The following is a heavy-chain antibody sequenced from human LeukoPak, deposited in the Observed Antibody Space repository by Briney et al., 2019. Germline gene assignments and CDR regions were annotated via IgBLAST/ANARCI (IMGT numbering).Heavy chain of an antibody. V-gene: IGHV4-39*01. D-gene: IGHD3-10*01. CDR1: GGSISSSSYY. CDR3: VGEEYGTGSYYKSSD. J-gene: IGHJ4*02. Sequence: SETLSLTCTVSGGSISSSSYYWGWIRQPPGKGLEWIGSIYYSGSTYYNPSLNSRVTISVDTSKNQFSLELSSVTAADTAVYYCVGEEYGTGSYYKSSDWGQGTLVTVSS. CDR2: IYYSGST.